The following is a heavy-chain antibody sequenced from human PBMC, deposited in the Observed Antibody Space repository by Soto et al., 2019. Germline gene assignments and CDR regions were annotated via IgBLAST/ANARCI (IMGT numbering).Heavy chain of an antibody. D-gene: IGHD3-3*01. Sequence: QVQLQESGPGLVKPSETLSLTCTVSGGSISSYYWSWIRQPPGKGLEWIGYIYYSGSTNYNPSLKSRVTISVDTSKNQFYLKLSSVTAADTAVYYCARGPYYDFWSGYYKYGMEVWGQGTTVTVSS. CDR3: ARGPYYDFWSGYYKYGMEV. V-gene: IGHV4-59*01. CDR2: IYYSGST. CDR1: GGSISSYY. J-gene: IGHJ6*02.